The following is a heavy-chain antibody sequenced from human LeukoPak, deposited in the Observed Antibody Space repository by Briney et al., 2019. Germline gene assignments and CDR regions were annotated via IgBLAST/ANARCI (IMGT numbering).Heavy chain of an antibody. J-gene: IGHJ4*02. CDR2: IHTSGRT. V-gene: IGHV4-61*02. CDR1: GDSISSGSYY. CDR3: ARGVTYYYDSSGYLY. D-gene: IGHD3-22*01. Sequence: TPSQTLSLTCTVSGDSISSGSYYWSWIRQPAGEGLGWIGRIHTSGRTNYNPSLKSRVTISADTSKNQFSLKLSSVTAADTAVYYCARGVTYYYDSSGYLYWGQGTLVTVSS.